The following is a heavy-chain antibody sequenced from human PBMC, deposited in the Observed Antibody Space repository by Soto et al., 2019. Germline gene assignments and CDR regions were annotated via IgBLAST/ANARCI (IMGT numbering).Heavy chain of an antibody. CDR2: ISAYNGNT. CDR1: GYPFTSYG. V-gene: IGHV1-18*01. D-gene: IGHD3-3*01. Sequence: QVQLVQSGAEVKKPGASVKVSCKASGYPFTSYGISWVRQAPGQGLEWMGWISAYNGNTNYAQKLHGRVTMTTDTSKSTAYMELRSLRSDDTAVYYCARAPIDFWSGRHDYWGQGTLVTVSS. J-gene: IGHJ4*02. CDR3: ARAPIDFWSGRHDY.